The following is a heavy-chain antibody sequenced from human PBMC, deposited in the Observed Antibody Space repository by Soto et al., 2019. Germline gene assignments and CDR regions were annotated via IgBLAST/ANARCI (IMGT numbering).Heavy chain of an antibody. D-gene: IGHD2-8*01. CDR2: ISYDGSNK. J-gene: IGHJ4*02. CDR3: ARNGDRVQVYYFDY. V-gene: IGHV3-30*03. Sequence: PGESLKISCAASGFTFSSYGMHWVRQAPGKGLEWVAVISYDGSNKYYADSVKGRFTISRDNSKNTLYLQMNSLRAEDTAVYYCARNGDRVQVYYFDYWGQGTLVTVSS. CDR1: GFTFSSYG.